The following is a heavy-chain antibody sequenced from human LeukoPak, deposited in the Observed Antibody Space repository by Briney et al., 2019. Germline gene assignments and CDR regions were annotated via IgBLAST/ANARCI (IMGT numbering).Heavy chain of an antibody. V-gene: IGHV3-7*01. CDR1: GFTLSGYW. Sequence: GGSLRLSCAASGFTLSGYWMSWVRQAPGKGLEWVANIKEDGSETYYVDSVKGRFTISRDNAKNSLYLHMNSLTAEDTAMYYCARDWVAGVPFDAFDIWGQGTMVSVSS. D-gene: IGHD3-10*01. CDR3: ARDWVAGVPFDAFDI. J-gene: IGHJ3*02. CDR2: IKEDGSET.